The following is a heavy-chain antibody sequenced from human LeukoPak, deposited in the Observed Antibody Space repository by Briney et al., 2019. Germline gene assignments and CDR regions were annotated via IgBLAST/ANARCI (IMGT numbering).Heavy chain of an antibody. V-gene: IGHV5-51*01. CDR1: GYSFTSYW. CDR2: IYPGDSDT. CDR3: ARQNRRGYSYATYPVGAFDI. D-gene: IGHD5-18*01. Sequence: GESLKIFCKGSGYSFTSYWIGWVRQMPGKGLEWMGIIYPGDSDTRYSPSFQGQVTISADKSISTAYLQWSSLKASDTAMYYCARQNRRGYSYATYPVGAFDIWGQGTMVTVSS. J-gene: IGHJ3*02.